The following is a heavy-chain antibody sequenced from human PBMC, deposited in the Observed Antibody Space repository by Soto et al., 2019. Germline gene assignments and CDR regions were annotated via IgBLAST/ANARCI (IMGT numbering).Heavy chain of an antibody. CDR3: AREGIALLYSSYDYYYYGMDV. CDR1: GYTFTSYG. D-gene: IGHD5-12*01. V-gene: IGHV1-18*01. Sequence: ASVKVSCKASGYTFTSYGISWVRQAPGQGLEWMGWISAYNGNTNYAQKLQGRVTMTTDTSTSTAYMELRSLRSDDTAVYYCAREGIALLYSSYDYYYYGMDVWGQGTTVTVSS. J-gene: IGHJ6*02. CDR2: ISAYNGNT.